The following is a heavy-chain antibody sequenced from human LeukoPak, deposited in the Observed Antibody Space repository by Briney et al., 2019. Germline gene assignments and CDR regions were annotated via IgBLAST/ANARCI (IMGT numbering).Heavy chain of an antibody. CDR1: GGSISSYY. V-gene: IGHV4-4*09. CDR2: IYTSGST. CDR3: ARLGADDFWSRYYYYYYMDV. D-gene: IGHD3-3*01. J-gene: IGHJ6*03. Sequence: SETLSLTCTVSGGSISSYYWSWIRQPPGKGLEWIGHIYTSGSTNYNPSLKSRVTISVDTSKNQFSLKLSSVTAADTAVYYCARLGADDFWSRYYYYYYMDVWGKGTTVTVSS.